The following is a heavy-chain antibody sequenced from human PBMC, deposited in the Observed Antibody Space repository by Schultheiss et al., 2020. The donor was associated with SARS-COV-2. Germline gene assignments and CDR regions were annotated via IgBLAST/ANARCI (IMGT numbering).Heavy chain of an antibody. J-gene: IGHJ6*04. CDR2: IWYDGSNK. D-gene: IGHD5-12*01. Sequence: GGSLRLSCAASGFTFSSYGMHWVRQAPGKGLEWVAVIWYDGSNKYYADSVKGRFTISRDNSKNTLYLQMNSLRAEDTAVYYCARDRGYSGYDDYYYGMDVWGKGTTVTVSS. CDR1: GFTFSSYG. V-gene: IGHV3-33*01. CDR3: ARDRGYSGYDDYYYGMDV.